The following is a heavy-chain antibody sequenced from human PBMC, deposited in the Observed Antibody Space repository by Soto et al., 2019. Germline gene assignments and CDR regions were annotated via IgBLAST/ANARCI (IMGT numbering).Heavy chain of an antibody. D-gene: IGHD2-15*01. Sequence: EVQLVESGGGLVQPGGSLRLSCSASGFTFNNYAMHWVRQAPGKGLEYVSAITDNGSSTYYADSVKGRFTISRDNSKNTLYLQMSSLRPEDTAVYYCVTFGRVMVAASDYWGQGTLVTVSS. CDR3: VTFGRVMVAASDY. V-gene: IGHV3-64D*08. CDR1: GFTFNNYA. J-gene: IGHJ4*02. CDR2: ITDNGSST.